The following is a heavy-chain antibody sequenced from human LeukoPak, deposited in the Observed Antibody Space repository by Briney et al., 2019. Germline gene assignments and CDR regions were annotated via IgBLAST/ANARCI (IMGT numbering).Heavy chain of an antibody. Sequence: PGVALRLSCAASGFTFNAYAIHWVRQAPGEGLEWVSLVKGDGVTTDYANSVKGRFTVSRDNSKSSLYLQMSNLRTEDTALYYCVRDTGSGWDFDYWGQGTLVTASS. J-gene: IGHJ4*02. V-gene: IGHV3-43*02. D-gene: IGHD6-19*01. CDR2: VKGDGVTT. CDR1: GFTFNAYA. CDR3: VRDTGSGWDFDY.